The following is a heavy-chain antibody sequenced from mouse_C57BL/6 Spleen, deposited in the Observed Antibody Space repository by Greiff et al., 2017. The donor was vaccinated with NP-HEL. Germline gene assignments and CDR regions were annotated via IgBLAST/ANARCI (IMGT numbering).Heavy chain of an antibody. D-gene: IGHD2-4*01. J-gene: IGHJ2*01. Sequence: EVKVEESEGGLVQPGSSMKLSCTASGFTFSDYYMAWVRQVPEKGLEWVANINYDGSSTYYLDSLKSRFILSRDNAKNILYLQMSSLKSEDTATYYCARVIYYDYDKGFDYWGQGTTLTVSS. CDR2: INYDGSST. CDR1: GFTFSDYY. V-gene: IGHV5-16*01. CDR3: ARVIYYDYDKGFDY.